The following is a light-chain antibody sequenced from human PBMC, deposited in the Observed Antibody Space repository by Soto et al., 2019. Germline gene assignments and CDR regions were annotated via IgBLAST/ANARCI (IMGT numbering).Light chain of an antibody. CDR1: QSVSRSY. CDR2: GAS. CDR3: QQDVCSRWT. V-gene: IGKV3-20*01. Sequence: EIVLTQSPGTLSLYPGERATLSCRASQSVSRSYLAWYQQKHGQAPRLLIYGASSRATGIPDRFSGSGSETDFTLTISRLEPEDFAVYYCQQDVCSRWTVGRGTKVEIK. J-gene: IGKJ1*01.